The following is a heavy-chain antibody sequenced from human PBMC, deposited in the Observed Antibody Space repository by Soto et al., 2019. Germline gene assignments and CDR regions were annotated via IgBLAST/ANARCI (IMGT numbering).Heavy chain of an antibody. Sequence: QVQLQESGPGLVKPSQTLSLTCTVSGGSISSGDYYWSWIRQPPGKGLEWIGYIYYSGSTYYNPSLKSRVTISVDTSKNQFSRKLSSVTAADTAVYYCARWRGSGYYRVGFDYWGQGTLVTVSS. CDR3: ARWRGSGYYRVGFDY. V-gene: IGHV4-30-4*01. J-gene: IGHJ4*02. D-gene: IGHD3-22*01. CDR2: IYYSGST. CDR1: GGSISSGDYY.